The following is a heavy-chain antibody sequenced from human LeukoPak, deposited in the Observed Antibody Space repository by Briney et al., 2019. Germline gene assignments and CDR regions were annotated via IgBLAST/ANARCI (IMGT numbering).Heavy chain of an antibody. CDR2: ISWNSGSI. CDR3: AKGPRDDCSSTSCSTAPYYYGMDV. J-gene: IGHJ6*04. V-gene: IGHV3-9*01. CDR1: GFTFDDYA. D-gene: IGHD2-2*01. Sequence: PGGSLRLSCAASGFTFDDYAMHWVRQAPGKGLEWVSGISWNSGSIGYADSVKGRFTISRDNAKNSLYLQMNSLRAEDTALYYCAKGPRDDCSSTSCSTAPYYYGMDVWGKGSTVTVSS.